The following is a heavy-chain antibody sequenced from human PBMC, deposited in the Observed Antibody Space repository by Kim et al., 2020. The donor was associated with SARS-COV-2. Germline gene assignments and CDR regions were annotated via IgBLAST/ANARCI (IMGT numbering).Heavy chain of an antibody. D-gene: IGHD3-3*01. CDR1: GYTFTSYY. CDR2: INPSGGST. Sequence: ASVKVSCKASGYTFTSYYMHWVRQAPGQGLEWMGIINPSGGSTSYAQKFQGRVTMTRDTSTSTVYMELSSLRSEDTAVYYCARGGHYDFWSGYSKRHGMDVWGKGTTVTVSS. CDR3: ARGGHYDFWSGYSKRHGMDV. V-gene: IGHV1-46*01. J-gene: IGHJ6*04.